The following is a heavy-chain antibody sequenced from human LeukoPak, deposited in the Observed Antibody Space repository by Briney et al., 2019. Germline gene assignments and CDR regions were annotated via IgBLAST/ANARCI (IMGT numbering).Heavy chain of an antibody. Sequence: PGGSLRLSCAASGFTFGSYGMHWVRQAPGKGLEWVAVISYDGSNKYYADSVKGRFTISRDNSKNTLCLQMNSLRAEDTAVYYCAKGKNYGDPRDFEYWGQGTLVTVSS. J-gene: IGHJ4*02. CDR2: ISYDGSNK. CDR3: AKGKNYGDPRDFEY. V-gene: IGHV3-30*18. CDR1: GFTFGSYG. D-gene: IGHD4-17*01.